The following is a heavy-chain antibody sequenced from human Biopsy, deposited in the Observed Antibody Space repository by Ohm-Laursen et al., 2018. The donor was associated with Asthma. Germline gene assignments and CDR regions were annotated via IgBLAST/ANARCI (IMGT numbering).Heavy chain of an antibody. V-gene: IGHV3-30*03. CDR1: GFTFSIYD. Sequence: SLRLSCAASGFTFSIYDIHWVRQAPGKGLEWVAVISYDGGNRFYGDSVKGRFTLSRDNSRNTLYLQMNSLRVEDTAIYYCARTHERWTSIQDDALDIWGQGTMVTVSS. CDR3: ARTHERWTSIQDDALDI. D-gene: IGHD4-23*01. CDR2: ISYDGGNR. J-gene: IGHJ3*02.